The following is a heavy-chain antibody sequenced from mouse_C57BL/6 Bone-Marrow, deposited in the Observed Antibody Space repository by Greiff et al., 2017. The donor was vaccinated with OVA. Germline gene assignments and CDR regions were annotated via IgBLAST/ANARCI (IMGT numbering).Heavy chain of an antibody. D-gene: IGHD1-1*01. CDR1: GYTFTDYY. Sequence: EVQLKESGPELVKPGASVKISCKASGYTFTDYYMNWVKQSHGKSLEWIGDINPNNGGTSYNQKFKGKATLTVDKSSSTAYMELRSLTSEDSAVYYCAREGYYYGSSSYWGQGTTLTVSS. CDR2: INPNNGGT. CDR3: AREGYYYGSSSY. V-gene: IGHV1-26*01. J-gene: IGHJ2*01.